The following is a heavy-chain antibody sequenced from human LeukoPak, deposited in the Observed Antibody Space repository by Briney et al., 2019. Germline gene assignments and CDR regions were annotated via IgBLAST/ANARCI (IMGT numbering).Heavy chain of an antibody. Sequence: GGSLRLSCAASGFTFSSYGMHWVRQAPGKGLEWVAFIRYDGSNKYYADSVKSRFTISRDNSKNTLYLQMNSLRAEDTAVYYCAKDFSPYDYYYMDVWGKGTTVTVSS. J-gene: IGHJ6*03. D-gene: IGHD2/OR15-2a*01. CDR1: GFTFSSYG. V-gene: IGHV3-30*02. CDR2: IRYDGSNK. CDR3: AKDFSPYDYYYMDV.